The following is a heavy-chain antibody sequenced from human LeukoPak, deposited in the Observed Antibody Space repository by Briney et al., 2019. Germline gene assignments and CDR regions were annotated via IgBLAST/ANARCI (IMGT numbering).Heavy chain of an antibody. D-gene: IGHD1-26*01. J-gene: IGHJ4*02. CDR3: ARGAGNFDY. CDR2: IYSGGST. V-gene: IGHV3-53*01. Sequence: PGGCLRLSCAASGFTAISNYMSWVRQAPGKGLEWVSVIYSGGSTYYADSVKGRFAISRDISKNTLYLQMNSLRAEDTAVYYCARGAGNFDYWGQGTLVTVSS. CDR1: GFTAISNY.